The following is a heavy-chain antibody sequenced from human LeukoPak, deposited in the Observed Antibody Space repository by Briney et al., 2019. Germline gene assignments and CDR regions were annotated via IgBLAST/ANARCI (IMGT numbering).Heavy chain of an antibody. CDR3: ARVYTYYDSSEGYFDY. CDR1: GGSISSYY. D-gene: IGHD3-22*01. V-gene: IGHV4-59*01. J-gene: IGHJ4*02. Sequence: SETLSLTCTVSGGSISSYYWSWIRQPPGKGLEWIGYIYYSGSTNYNPSLKSRVTISVDTSKSQFSLKLSSVTAADTAVYYCARVYTYYDSSEGYFDYWGQGTLVTVSS. CDR2: IYYSGST.